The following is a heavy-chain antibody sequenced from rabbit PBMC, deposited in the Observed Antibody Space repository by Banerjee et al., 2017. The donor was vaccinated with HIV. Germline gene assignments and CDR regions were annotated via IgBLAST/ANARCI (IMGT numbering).Heavy chain of an antibody. J-gene: IGHJ6*01. V-gene: IGHV1S45*01. CDR3: GRDRDGDAGYGSLAL. CDR2: INTNSGNA. CDR1: GFSFSNKYV. D-gene: IGHD7-1*01. Sequence: QEQLEESGGGLVQPEGSLTLTCTASGFSFSNKYVMCWVRQAPGKGLEWIACINTNSGNAVYASWAKGRFTISKTSSTTVTLQMTSLTAADTATYFCGRDRDGDAGYGSLALWGQGTLVTVS.